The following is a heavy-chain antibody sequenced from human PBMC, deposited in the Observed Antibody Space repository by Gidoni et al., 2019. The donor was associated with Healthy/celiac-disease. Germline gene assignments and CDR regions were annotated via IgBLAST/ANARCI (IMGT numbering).Heavy chain of an antibody. CDR3: AKELFSGGEPDAFDI. CDR2: ISYDGSNK. CDR1: GFTFSSYG. V-gene: IGHV3-30*18. D-gene: IGHD3-10*01. J-gene: IGHJ3*02. Sequence: QVQLVESGGGVVQPGRSLRLSCAASGFTFSSYGMHWGRQAPGKGLEWVAVISYDGSNKYYADSVKGRFTISRDNSKNTLYLQMNSLRAEDTAVYYCAKELFSGGEPDAFDIWGQGTMVTVSS.